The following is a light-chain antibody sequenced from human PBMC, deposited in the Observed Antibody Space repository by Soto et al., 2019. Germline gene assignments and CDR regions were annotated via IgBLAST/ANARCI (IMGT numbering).Light chain of an antibody. Sequence: QSALTQPPSASGSPGQSVTISCTGTSSDVGGYKYVSWYQQHPGKAPKLIIYEVSNRPSGVADRFSGSKSGNTASLTVSGLQAEDEADYFCTSYAGSNNVVFGGGTKLTVL. V-gene: IGLV2-8*01. CDR1: SSDVGGYKY. CDR2: EVS. J-gene: IGLJ2*01. CDR3: TSYAGSNNVV.